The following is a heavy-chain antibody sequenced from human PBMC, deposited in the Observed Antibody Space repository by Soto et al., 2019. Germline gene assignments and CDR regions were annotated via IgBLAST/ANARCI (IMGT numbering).Heavy chain of an antibody. J-gene: IGHJ6*02. CDR1: EYSFISYW. D-gene: IGHD2-21*02. Sequence: VPHHNSNKGSEYSFISYWIGWVSKILGKGLEWMGIIYPGDSDTRYSPSFQGQVTISADKSISTAYLQWSSLKASDTAMYYCARAAVTAGTGGMAVWGQGTTVTVFS. V-gene: IGHV5-51*01. CDR3: ARAAVTAGTGGMAV. CDR2: IYPGDSDT.